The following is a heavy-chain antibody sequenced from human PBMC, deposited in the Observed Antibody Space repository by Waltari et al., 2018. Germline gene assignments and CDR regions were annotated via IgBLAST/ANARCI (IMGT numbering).Heavy chain of an antibody. J-gene: IGHJ4*02. CDR1: S. CDR2: ISISGSTI. V-gene: IGHV3-48*02. Sequence: SMTWVRHAPGRGRDCVSYISISGSTIYYADSVKGRFTISRDSAKNSLYLQMNSLRDEDTAVYYCARVVARDWGQGTLVTVSS. CDR3: ARVVARD.